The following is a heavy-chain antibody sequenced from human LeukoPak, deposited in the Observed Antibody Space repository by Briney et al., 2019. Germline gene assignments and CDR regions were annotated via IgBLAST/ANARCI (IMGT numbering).Heavy chain of an antibody. D-gene: IGHD2-2*01. Sequence: PGGSLRLSCAASGFTFSSYTMGWVRQPPAKGLEWVSDINPSGGTTYYADSVKGRFTISRDNSKDTLYLQMNSLRAEDTAVYYCAKALRASSYDYWGQGTLVTVSS. J-gene: IGHJ4*02. CDR1: GFTFSSYT. CDR3: AKALRASSYDY. CDR2: INPSGGTT. V-gene: IGHV3-23*01.